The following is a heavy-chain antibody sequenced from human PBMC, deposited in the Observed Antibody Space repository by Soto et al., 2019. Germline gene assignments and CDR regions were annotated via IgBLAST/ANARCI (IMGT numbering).Heavy chain of an antibody. CDR2: INAGNGST. CDR1: GYTFTSYA. J-gene: IGHJ4*02. Sequence: EASVKVSCKASGYTFTSYAMHWVRQAPGQRLEWMGWINAGNGSTDYADSVKGRFTISRDNSKNTVYLQMSSLRVEDTAVYYCVKGEYYYDSSGYYPFDYWGQGTLVTVSS. CDR3: VKGEYYYDSSGYYPFDY. D-gene: IGHD3-22*01. V-gene: IGHV1-3*01.